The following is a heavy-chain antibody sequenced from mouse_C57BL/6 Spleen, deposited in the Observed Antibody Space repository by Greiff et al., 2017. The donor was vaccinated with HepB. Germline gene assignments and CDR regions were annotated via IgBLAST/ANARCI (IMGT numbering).Heavy chain of an antibody. D-gene: IGHD1-1*01. CDR1: GFTFTDYY. J-gene: IGHJ2*01. CDR2: IRNKANGYTT. V-gene: IGHV7-3*01. CDR3: ARYYGSSLGY. Sequence: EVKVVESGGGLVQPGGSLSLSCAASGFTFTDYYMSWVRQPPGKALEWLGFIRNKANGYTTEYSASVKGRFTISRDNSQSILYLQMNALRAEDSATYYCARYYGSSLGYWGQGTTLTVSS.